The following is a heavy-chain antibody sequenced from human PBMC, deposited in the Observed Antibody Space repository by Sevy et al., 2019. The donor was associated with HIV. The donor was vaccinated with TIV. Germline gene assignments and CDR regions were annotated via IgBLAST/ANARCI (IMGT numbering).Heavy chain of an antibody. CDR2: ISYDGIDK. J-gene: IGHJ3*02. CDR1: GFIFSSYA. V-gene: IGHV3-30*04. Sequence: GGSLRLSCAASGFIFSSYAMHWVRQTPVKGLEWVAVISYDGIDKAYVDSVKGRFSISRYNSKNMGYLQMNTLRPEDRAVYDGARFPPERAFDIWGQGTTVTVSS. CDR3: ARFPPERAFDI.